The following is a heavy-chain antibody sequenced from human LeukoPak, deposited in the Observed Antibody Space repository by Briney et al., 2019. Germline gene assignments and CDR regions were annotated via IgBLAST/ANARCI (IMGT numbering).Heavy chain of an antibody. CDR2: ISVSGGRT. Sequence: GGSLRLSCVASGFTFNTYAMSWIRQAPGKGLEWVSGISVSGGRTDYADSVKGRFTISRDNSKNTLYLQMNSLRAEDTAVYYCAKRGPGYDKSTYPPHYFDYWGQGTLVTVSS. CDR3: AKRGPGYDKSTYPPHYFDY. V-gene: IGHV3-23*01. D-gene: IGHD3-22*01. CDR1: GFTFNTYA. J-gene: IGHJ4*02.